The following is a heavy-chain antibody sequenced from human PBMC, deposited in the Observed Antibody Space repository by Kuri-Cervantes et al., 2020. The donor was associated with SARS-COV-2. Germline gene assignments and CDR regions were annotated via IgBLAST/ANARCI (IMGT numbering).Heavy chain of an antibody. CDR3: ARGAHYYDSSSYPEWFDP. CDR1: GFTFSSYG. CDR2: ISYDGSNK. D-gene: IGHD3-22*01. Sequence: GGSLRLSCAASGFTFSSYGMHWVRQAPGKGLEWVAVISYDGSNKDYADSVKGRFTISRDNAKNSVYLQMNSLRAEDTALYHCARGAHYYDSSSYPEWFDPWGQGTLVTVSS. V-gene: IGHV3-30*03. J-gene: IGHJ5*02.